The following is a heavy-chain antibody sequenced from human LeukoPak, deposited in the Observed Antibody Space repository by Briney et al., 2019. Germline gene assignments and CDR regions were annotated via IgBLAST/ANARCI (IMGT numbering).Heavy chain of an antibody. CDR2: ISGGSDNT. Sequence: PGGSLRLSCAASVFTFSSFAMSWVRQAPGKGLDWVSAISGGSDNTYYADSVKGRLTISRDNSKNTLDLHMSSLTADDTAVYYCANMQLVKGVFEIWGQGTRVTVSS. CDR3: ANMQLVKGVFEI. D-gene: IGHD6-13*01. V-gene: IGHV3-23*01. J-gene: IGHJ3*02. CDR1: VFTFSSFA.